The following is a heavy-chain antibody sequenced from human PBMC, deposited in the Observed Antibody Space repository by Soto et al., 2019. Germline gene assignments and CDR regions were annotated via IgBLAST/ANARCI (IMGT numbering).Heavy chain of an antibody. V-gene: IGHV4-34*01. CDR2: INHSGST. D-gene: IGHD6-13*01. Sequence: SETLSLTCVVYGGSFSVYYWSLIRQPPGKGLEWIGEINHSGSTNYSPSLKSRVSISLDTSKNQFSLKLTSVTAADTAVYYCARGLAAAGIGSWFDPSGQGTMVTVSS. J-gene: IGHJ5*02. CDR3: ARGLAAAGIGSWFDP. CDR1: GGSFSVYY.